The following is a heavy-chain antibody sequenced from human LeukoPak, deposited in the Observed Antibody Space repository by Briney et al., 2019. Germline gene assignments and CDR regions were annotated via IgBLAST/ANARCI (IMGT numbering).Heavy chain of an antibody. Sequence: GGSLRLSCVASGFPFSSYWMTWVRQAPGKGLEWVAVISYDGSNKYYADSVKGRFTISRDNSKNTLYLQMNSLRAEDTAVYYCAKESSYSSSWYVGYYYYGMDVWGQGTTVTVSS. CDR1: GFPFSSYW. CDR2: ISYDGSNK. CDR3: AKESSYSSSWYVGYYYYGMDV. D-gene: IGHD6-13*01. J-gene: IGHJ6*02. V-gene: IGHV3-30*18.